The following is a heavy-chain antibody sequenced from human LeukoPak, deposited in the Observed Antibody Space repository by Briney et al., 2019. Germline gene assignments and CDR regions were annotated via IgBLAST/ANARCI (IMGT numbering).Heavy chain of an antibody. CDR1: GYTFSGYY. CDR2: INPNSGGT. D-gene: IGHD1-7*01. J-gene: IGHJ3*02. Sequence: ASVKVSCKASGYTFSGYYVHWVRQAPGRGLEWMGWINPNSGGTNYAQKFQGRVTMTRDTSISTAYMELRRLGSDDTAVYYCARGFAEEGTTTGAFDIWGHGTMVTVSS. CDR3: ARGFAEEGTTTGAFDI. V-gene: IGHV1-2*02.